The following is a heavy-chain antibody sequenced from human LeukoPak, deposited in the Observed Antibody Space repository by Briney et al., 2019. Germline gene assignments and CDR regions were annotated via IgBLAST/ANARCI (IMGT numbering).Heavy chain of an antibody. CDR1: GFTFSSYA. V-gene: IGHV3-23*01. CDR2: ISGSGGST. CDR3: AKDRISNWNPEYFQH. J-gene: IGHJ1*01. Sequence: GGSLRLSCAASGFTFSSYAMSWVRQAPGKGLEWVSAISGSGGSTYYADSVKGRFTISRDNSKNTLYLQMNSLRAEDTAVYYCAKDRISNWNPEYFQHWGQGTLVTVSS. D-gene: IGHD1-20*01.